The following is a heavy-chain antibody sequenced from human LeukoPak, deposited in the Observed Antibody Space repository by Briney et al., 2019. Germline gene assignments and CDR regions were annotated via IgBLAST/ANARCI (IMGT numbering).Heavy chain of an antibody. CDR2: ISYDRSNK. CDR1: GFTSNSYA. CDR3: AKDRDYYGSGGMDV. J-gene: IGHJ6*02. V-gene: IGHV3-30*18. Sequence: GGSLRLSCAASGFTSNSYAMHWVRQAPGMGLEWVAVISYDRSNKYYGDSVKGRFTISRDTSKNTLSLQMNSLRAEDTAVYYCAKDRDYYGSGGMDVWGQGTRSPSP. D-gene: IGHD3-10*01.